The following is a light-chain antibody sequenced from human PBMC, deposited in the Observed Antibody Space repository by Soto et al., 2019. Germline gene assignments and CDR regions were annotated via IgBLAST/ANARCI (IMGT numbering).Light chain of an antibody. Sequence: EIVLTQSPGTLSLSPGERATLSCRASQTISGTYLAWYQQRPGQAPRLLIYGASIRATGIPDRFSGSGSGTYFTVTIGRLEPEDFAVYYCQQYMRSRTFGQGTKLEIK. CDR2: GAS. V-gene: IGKV3-20*01. CDR1: QTISGTY. J-gene: IGKJ2*01. CDR3: QQYMRSRT.